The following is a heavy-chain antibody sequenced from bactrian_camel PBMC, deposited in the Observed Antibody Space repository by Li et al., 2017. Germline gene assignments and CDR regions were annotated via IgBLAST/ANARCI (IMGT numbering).Heavy chain of an antibody. CDR3: AARWPSTANCDSDLHEYNY. CDR1: GFSFTNNC. D-gene: IGHD3*01. CDR2: TYTGVGYGRT. J-gene: IGHJ4*01. V-gene: IGHV3S54*01. Sequence: VQLVESGGDLVESGGSLTLSCQASGFSFTNNCMAWFRQGAGKQREAVATTYTGVGYGRTWYADSVKDRFTISRDGARNTLYLQMNSLKPEDTAIYFCAARWPSTANCDSDLHEYNYWGQGTQVTVSS.